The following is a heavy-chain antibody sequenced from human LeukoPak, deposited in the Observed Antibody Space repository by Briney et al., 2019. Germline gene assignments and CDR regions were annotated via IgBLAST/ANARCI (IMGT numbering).Heavy chain of an antibody. D-gene: IGHD2-2*01. Sequence: GGSLRLSCAASGFTFSNYWMSWVRQAPGKGLEWVSWISSTSNTIYYADSVKGRFTISRDNAKNSLDLQMNSLRDEDTAVYYCARPSRSTGPAYWGQGTLVTVSS. J-gene: IGHJ4*02. V-gene: IGHV3-48*02. CDR2: ISSTSNTI. CDR3: ARPSRSTGPAY. CDR1: GFTFSNYW.